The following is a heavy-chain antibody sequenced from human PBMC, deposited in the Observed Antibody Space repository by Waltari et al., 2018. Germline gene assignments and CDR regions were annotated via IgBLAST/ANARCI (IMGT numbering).Heavy chain of an antibody. CDR3: ATLGAYLGAFDV. CDR2: IYAGGGS. V-gene: IGHV3-53*02. Sequence: EVQLVETGGGLIQPGGSLRLSCAVSGFIVSINYMSWVRQAPGKGLEWVSVIYAGGGSYSADSVRGRFTISRDNSKNTLYLEMNTLRADDTAVYYCATLGAYLGAFDVWGQGTMVTVSS. CDR1: GFIVSINY. J-gene: IGHJ3*01. D-gene: IGHD3-16*01.